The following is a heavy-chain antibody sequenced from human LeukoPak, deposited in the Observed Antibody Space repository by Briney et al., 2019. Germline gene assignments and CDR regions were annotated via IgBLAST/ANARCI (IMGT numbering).Heavy chain of an antibody. CDR3: ARVTHTELSTWFDP. D-gene: IGHD5-18*01. CDR1: GYTLTSYD. Sequence: ASVKVSCKASGYTLTSYDINWVRQATGQGLEWMGGIIPIFGSSNYAQKFQGRVTITADESTTTAYMELSSLRSEDTAVYYCARVTHTELSTWFDPWGQGTLVTVSS. J-gene: IGHJ5*02. CDR2: IIPIFGSS. V-gene: IGHV1-69*13.